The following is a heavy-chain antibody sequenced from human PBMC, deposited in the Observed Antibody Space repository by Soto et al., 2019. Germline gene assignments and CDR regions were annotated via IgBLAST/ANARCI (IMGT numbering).Heavy chain of an antibody. CDR2: IYGDGRT. CDR3: ASGTPFHSDY. V-gene: IGHV3-53*01. CDR1: GLTVSRNY. Sequence: EVQLVESGGGLIQPGGSLRLSCAASGLTVSRNYMSWVRQAPGKGLEWVSVIYGDGRTYYGDSVEGRFTTARDSSKNTVYLQMNSLRAEDTAVFYCASGTPFHSDYWGQGTLVTVSS. J-gene: IGHJ4*02.